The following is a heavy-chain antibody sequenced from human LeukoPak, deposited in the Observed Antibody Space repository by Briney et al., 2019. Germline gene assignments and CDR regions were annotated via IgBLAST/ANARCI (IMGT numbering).Heavy chain of an antibody. Sequence: ASVKVSCKASGYTFTSYGIRWVRQAPGQGLEWMGWISAYNGNTNYAQKLQGRVTMTTDTSTSTACMELRSLRSDDTAVYYCARMETSGWVDYWGQGTLVTVSS. J-gene: IGHJ4*02. CDR3: ARMETSGWVDY. CDR2: ISAYNGNT. V-gene: IGHV1-18*01. CDR1: GYTFTSYG. D-gene: IGHD6-19*01.